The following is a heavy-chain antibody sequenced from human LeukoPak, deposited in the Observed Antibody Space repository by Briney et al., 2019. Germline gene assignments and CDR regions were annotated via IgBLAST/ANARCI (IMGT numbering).Heavy chain of an antibody. CDR1: LVSTSNYY. CDR2: LYIGRDT. V-gene: IGHV4-4*07. Sequence: SETLSLTCTASLVSTSNYYWSWIRQPAGKGLEWIGRLYIGRDTDYNPSLKSRVTMSADTSNSQFSLRLTSVTAADTAVYYCARESRVFIGDGYFLDSWGPGTLITVSS. CDR3: ARESRVFIGDGYFLDS. J-gene: IGHJ4*02. D-gene: IGHD3-22*01.